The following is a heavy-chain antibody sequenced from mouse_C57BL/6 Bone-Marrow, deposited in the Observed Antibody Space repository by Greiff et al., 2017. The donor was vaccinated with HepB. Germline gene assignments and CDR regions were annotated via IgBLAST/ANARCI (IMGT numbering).Heavy chain of an antibody. CDR1: GFSLTSYA. Sequence: VQLVESGPGLVAPSQSLSITCTVSGFSLTSYAISWVRQPPGKGLEWLGAIWTGGGTNYNSALKSRLSISKDNSKSQVFLKMNSLQTDDTARYYCARSYGSSYSDYFDYWGQGTTLTVSS. V-gene: IGHV2-9-1*01. J-gene: IGHJ2*01. CDR3: ARSYGSSYSDYFDY. CDR2: IWTGGGT. D-gene: IGHD1-1*01.